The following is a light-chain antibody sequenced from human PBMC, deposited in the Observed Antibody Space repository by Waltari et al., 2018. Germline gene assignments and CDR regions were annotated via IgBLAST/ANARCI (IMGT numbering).Light chain of an antibody. J-gene: IGKJ1*01. CDR3: QQYNNWPLWT. V-gene: IGKV3-15*01. CDR2: GAS. Sequence: ELAIPQSPATLSLSPGESATLSSSASQSVSSNLAWYQQKPGQAPRLLIYGASTRATGIPARFSGSGSGTEFTLTISSLQSEDVAVYYCQQYNNWPLWTFGQGTKVEIK. CDR1: QSVSSN.